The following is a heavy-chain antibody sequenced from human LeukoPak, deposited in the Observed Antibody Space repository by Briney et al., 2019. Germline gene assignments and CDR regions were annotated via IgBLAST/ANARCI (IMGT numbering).Heavy chain of an antibody. CDR1: GGSFSGYY. D-gene: IGHD3-10*01. CDR3: ARSGWTRNDAFDI. Sequence: SETLSLTCAVYGGSFSGYYWSWIRQPPGKGLEWIGEINHSGSTNYNPSLKSRVTISVDTSKNQFSLKLSSVTAADTAVYYCARSGWTRNDAFDIWGQGTMVTVSS. V-gene: IGHV4-34*01. CDR2: INHSGST. J-gene: IGHJ3*02.